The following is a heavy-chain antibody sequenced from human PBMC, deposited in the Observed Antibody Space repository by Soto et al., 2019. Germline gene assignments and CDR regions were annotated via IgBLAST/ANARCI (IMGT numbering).Heavy chain of an antibody. D-gene: IGHD6-19*01. J-gene: IGHJ4*02. CDR1: AFTFRGYW. CDR3: ARWESSDWYLGI. V-gene: IGHV3-7*03. Sequence: EVQLVESGGGLVQPGGSLRLSCAGSAFTFRGYWRTWVRQPPGKGLEGVASVNQDGSQKFYVDSVKGRFTISRDNDKNSLFLQMISLRAEDTAVYYCARWESSDWYLGIWGQGTLVTVSS. CDR2: VNQDGSQK.